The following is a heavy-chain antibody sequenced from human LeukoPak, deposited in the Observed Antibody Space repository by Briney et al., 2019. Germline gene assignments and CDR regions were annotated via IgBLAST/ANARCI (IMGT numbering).Heavy chain of an antibody. CDR1: GYTFTDYY. CDR3: ARVRIGQQLDKYYYYAMDV. V-gene: IGHV1-2*02. D-gene: IGHD6-13*01. Sequence: ASVKVSCKASGYTFTDYYMHWVRQAPGQGLEWMGWINPNSGGTNYAQKFQDRVTMTTDTSISTAYMEVSRLRSDDTAVYYCARVRIGQQLDKYYYYAMDVWGQGTTVTVSS. J-gene: IGHJ6*02. CDR2: INPNSGGT.